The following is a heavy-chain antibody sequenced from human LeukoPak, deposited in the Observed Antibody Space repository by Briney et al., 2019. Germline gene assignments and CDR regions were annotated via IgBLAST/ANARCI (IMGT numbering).Heavy chain of an antibody. Sequence: AGGSLRLSCAASGFTFSSYWMAWVRQAPGKGLEWVANIKHDESEKYYAESVRGRFTISRENAKNSLYLQMNSLRAEDTALYYCARDNGGSLDHWGQGTLLTVSS. J-gene: IGHJ4*02. CDR2: IKHDESEK. CDR3: ARDNGGSLDH. D-gene: IGHD4-23*01. CDR1: GFTFSSYW. V-gene: IGHV3-7*03.